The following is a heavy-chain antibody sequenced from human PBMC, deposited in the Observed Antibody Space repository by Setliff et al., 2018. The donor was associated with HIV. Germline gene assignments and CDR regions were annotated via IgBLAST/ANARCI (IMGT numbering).Heavy chain of an antibody. CDR2: INHHRTT. CDR3: ARGSRQLTIFGVVFKTNYYFMDV. Sequence: SETLSLTCAVYGGSFSGYYWSWIRQPPGKGLEWIGEINHHRTTNYNPSLKSRVTISVDTSKNQFSLTLNSVTAADTAVYYCARGSRQLTIFGVVFKTNYYFMDVWGKGTAVTVSS. D-gene: IGHD3-3*01. CDR1: GGSFSGYY. V-gene: IGHV4-34*01. J-gene: IGHJ6*03.